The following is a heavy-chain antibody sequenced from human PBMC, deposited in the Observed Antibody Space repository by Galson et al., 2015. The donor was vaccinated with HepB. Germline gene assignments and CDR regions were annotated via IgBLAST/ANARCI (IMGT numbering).Heavy chain of an antibody. CDR2: ISYDGSNK. CDR3: ARDSTPYYDILTGYYGYYFDY. D-gene: IGHD3-9*01. CDR1: GFTFSSYA. V-gene: IGHV3-30*04. J-gene: IGHJ4*02. Sequence: SLRLSCAASGFTFSSYAMHWVRQAPGKGLEWVAVISYDGSNKYYADSVKGRFTISRDNSKNTLYLQMNSLRAEDTAVYYCARDSTPYYDILTGYYGYYFDYWGQGTLVTVSS.